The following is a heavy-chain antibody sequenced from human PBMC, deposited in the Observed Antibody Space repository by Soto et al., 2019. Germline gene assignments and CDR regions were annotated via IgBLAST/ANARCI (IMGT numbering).Heavy chain of an antibody. CDR3: ARSYMVRGVANWFDP. Sequence: SETLSLTCSVSGGSISSYYWSWIRQPPGKGLEWIGYIYYSGSTNYNPSLKSRVTISVDTSKNQFSLKLSSVTAADTAVYYCARSYMVRGVANWFDPWGQGTLVTVSS. V-gene: IGHV4-59*01. CDR1: GGSISSYY. CDR2: IYYSGST. J-gene: IGHJ5*02. D-gene: IGHD3-10*01.